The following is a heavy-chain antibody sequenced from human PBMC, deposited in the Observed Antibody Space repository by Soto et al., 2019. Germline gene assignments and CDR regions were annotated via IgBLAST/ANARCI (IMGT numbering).Heavy chain of an antibody. Sequence: QVQVVQSGAEVKKPGASVKVSCKASGYTFTTYYIHWVRQAPGQGLEWMGVINPSGGSINYAQKCQGRVTMTRDTSTSTVYMELTSLISEDTAVYYCARDRGRGGSYYIYFYGMDVWGQGTTVTVSS. D-gene: IGHD1-26*01. CDR3: ARDRGRGGSYYIYFYGMDV. CDR2: INPSGGSI. V-gene: IGHV1-46*01. J-gene: IGHJ6*02. CDR1: GYTFTTYY.